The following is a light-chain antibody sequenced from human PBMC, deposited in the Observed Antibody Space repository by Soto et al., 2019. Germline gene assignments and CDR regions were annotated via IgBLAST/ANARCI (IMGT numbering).Light chain of an antibody. Sequence: DIQMTQSPSSLSASVGDRVTITCRASQGISTYLIWYQQRQGKAPKLLMYAASNLVSGVPSRFSGSGSGTEFTLTNSSLQPEDFATYYCQQSYRTPYTFGQGTKLETK. CDR2: AAS. J-gene: IGKJ2*01. V-gene: IGKV1-39*01. CDR3: QQSYRTPYT. CDR1: QGISTY.